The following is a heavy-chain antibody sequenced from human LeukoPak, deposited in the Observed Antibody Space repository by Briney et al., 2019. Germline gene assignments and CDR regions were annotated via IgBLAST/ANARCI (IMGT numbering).Heavy chain of an antibody. CDR3: ARQGGNAYQYYYIDV. V-gene: IGHV5-51*01. CDR1: GYSFTSYW. Sequence: GESLKISCKGSGYSFTSYWIGWVRQMPGKGLEWMGIIYPGDSDTRYSPSFQGQVTISADKSISTAYLQWSSLKASDTAMYYCARQGGNAYQYYYIDVWGKGTTVTVSS. J-gene: IGHJ6*03. CDR2: IYPGDSDT. D-gene: IGHD4-23*01.